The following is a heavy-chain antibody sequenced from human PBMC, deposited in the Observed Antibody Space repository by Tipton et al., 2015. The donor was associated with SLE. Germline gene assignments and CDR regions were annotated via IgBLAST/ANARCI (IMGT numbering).Heavy chain of an antibody. CDR3: ARAGLQLWPNAYYYYLDV. J-gene: IGHJ6*03. Sequence: TLSLTCPVSVVSISRYSLSWVRQPPGKALEWIGYISYSGTAKYNPSLKSRVTISVDTSNSHFSLKLTSVTAADTAVYFCARAGLQLWPNAYYYYLDVWGEGTTVTVSS. CDR2: ISYSGTA. CDR1: VVSISRYS. V-gene: IGHV4-59*01. D-gene: IGHD5-18*01.